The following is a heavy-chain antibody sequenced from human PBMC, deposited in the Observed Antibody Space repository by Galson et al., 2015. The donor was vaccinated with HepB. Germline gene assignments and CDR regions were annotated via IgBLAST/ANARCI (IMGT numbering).Heavy chain of an antibody. CDR1: GYRFSNHA. D-gene: IGHD5-18*01. V-gene: IGHV7-4-1*02. J-gene: IGHJ4*02. Sequence: VKVSCKASGYRFSNHAMNWVRQAPGQGLEWMGWINTNTGNPTYAQGFTGRFVFSLDTSVSTAYLQISSLKAEDAAVYYCARTTYSGNYYFDSWGQGTLVTVSS. CDR3: ARTTYSGNYYFDS. CDR2: INTNTGNP.